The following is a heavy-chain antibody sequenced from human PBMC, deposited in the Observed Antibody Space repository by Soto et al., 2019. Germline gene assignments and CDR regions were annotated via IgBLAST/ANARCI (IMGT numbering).Heavy chain of an antibody. V-gene: IGHV3-48*01. D-gene: IGHD3-22*01. CDR1: GFTFSRYY. CDR3: ARDQLYYNDISGRPLNAFDV. Sequence: GGSLRLSCAASGFTFSRYYMHWVRQAPGKRLDWVSSISSSGGSTYYADSVKGRFTISRDNAKNSLYLQMNSLRAEDTAVYYCARDQLYYNDISGRPLNAFDVWGQGTMVTV. J-gene: IGHJ3*01. CDR2: ISSSGGST.